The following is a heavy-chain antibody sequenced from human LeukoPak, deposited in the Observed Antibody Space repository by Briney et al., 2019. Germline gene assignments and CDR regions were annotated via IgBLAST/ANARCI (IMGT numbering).Heavy chain of an antibody. CDR3: ARGLGSIAAALGARWYFDL. Sequence: SETLSLTCAVYGGSFSGYYWSWIRQPPGKGLEWIGEINHSGSTNYNPSLKSRVTISVDTSKNQFSLKLSSVTAADTAVYYCARGLGSIAAALGARWYFDLWGRGTLVTVSS. V-gene: IGHV4-34*01. CDR1: GGSFSGYY. J-gene: IGHJ2*01. CDR2: INHSGST. D-gene: IGHD6-13*01.